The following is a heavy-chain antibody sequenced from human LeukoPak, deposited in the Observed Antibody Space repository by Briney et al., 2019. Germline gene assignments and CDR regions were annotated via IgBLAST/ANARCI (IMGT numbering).Heavy chain of an antibody. V-gene: IGHV3-48*01. J-gene: IGHJ6*02. Sequence: PGGSLRLSCAASGFTFSSYSINWVRQAPGKGLEWVSYITRSSDVIYYADSVKGRFTVSRDNAGNSLFLQMNSLRAEDTAVYYCAKSTSLYYYGMDVWGQGTTVTVSS. CDR3: AKSTSLYYYGMDV. CDR2: ITRSSDVI. CDR1: GFTFSSYS.